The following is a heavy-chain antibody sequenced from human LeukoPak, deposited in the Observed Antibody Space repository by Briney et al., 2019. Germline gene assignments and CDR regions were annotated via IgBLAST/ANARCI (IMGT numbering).Heavy chain of an antibody. Sequence: ASVKVSCKASGYTFTGYYMHWVRQAPGQGLEWMGWINPNSGGTNYAQKFQGRVTMTRDTSISTAYMELSRLRSDDTAVYYCARDEGDYDAFDIWGRGTMVTVSS. D-gene: IGHD4-17*01. CDR1: GYTFTGYY. CDR2: INPNSGGT. CDR3: ARDEGDYDAFDI. J-gene: IGHJ3*02. V-gene: IGHV1-2*02.